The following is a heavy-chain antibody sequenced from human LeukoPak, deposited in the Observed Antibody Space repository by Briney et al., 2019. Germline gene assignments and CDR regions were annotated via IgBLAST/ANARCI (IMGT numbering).Heavy chain of an antibody. J-gene: IGHJ5*02. CDR3: ARVKYNWNDIFENWFDP. CDR2: MNYNSGNT. D-gene: IGHD1-1*01. Sequence: ASVKVSCKASGYTFTSFDINWVRQATGQGLEWMGWMNYNSGNTGYAQKFQGRVIMTRNISISTAYMELSSLRSEDSAVYYCARVKYNWNDIFENWFDPWGQGTLATVSS. CDR1: GYTFTSFD. V-gene: IGHV1-8*01.